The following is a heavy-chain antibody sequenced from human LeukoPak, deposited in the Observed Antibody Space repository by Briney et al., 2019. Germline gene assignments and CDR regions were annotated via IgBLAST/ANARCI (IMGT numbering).Heavy chain of an antibody. V-gene: IGHV3-21*01. Sequence: GGSLRLSCAASGFTFGSFSMTWVRQAPGKGLEWVSSISSSGTYIYYADLVKGRFTISRDNAKNSLYLHMNSLRAEDTAVYYCARDPGRSGGSCYSDYWGQGTLVTVSS. J-gene: IGHJ4*02. CDR2: ISSSGTYI. D-gene: IGHD2-15*01. CDR1: GFTFGSFS. CDR3: ARDPGRSGGSCYSDY.